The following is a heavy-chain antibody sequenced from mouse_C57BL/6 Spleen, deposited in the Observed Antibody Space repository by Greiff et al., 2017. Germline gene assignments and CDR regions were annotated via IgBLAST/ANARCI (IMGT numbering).Heavy chain of an antibody. D-gene: IGHD1-1*01. CDR1: GYTFTDYY. J-gene: IGHJ1*03. V-gene: IGHV1-26*01. CDR3: ARYGTTVVATDFDV. CDR2: INPNNGGT. Sequence: VQLQQSGPELVKPGASVKISCKASGYTFTDYYMNWVKQSHGKSLEWIGDINPNNGGTSYNQKFKGKATLTVDKSSSTAYMELRSLTSEDAAVYYCARYGTTVVATDFDVWGTGTTVTVSS.